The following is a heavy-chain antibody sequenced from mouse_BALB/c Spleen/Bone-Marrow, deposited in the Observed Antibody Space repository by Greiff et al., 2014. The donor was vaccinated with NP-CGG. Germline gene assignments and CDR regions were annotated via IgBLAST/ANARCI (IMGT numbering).Heavy chain of an antibody. Sequence: EVMLVESGPSLVKPSQTLSLTCSVTGDSTTSGYWNWIRKFPGNKLEYMGYISYSGSTYYSPSLKSRISITRDTSKNQYYLQLNSVTAEDAATYYCAAYDGYYFDYWGQGTTLTVSS. CDR3: AAYDGYYFDY. D-gene: IGHD2-3*01. J-gene: IGHJ2*01. CDR1: GDSTTSGY. CDR2: ISYSGST. V-gene: IGHV3-8*02.